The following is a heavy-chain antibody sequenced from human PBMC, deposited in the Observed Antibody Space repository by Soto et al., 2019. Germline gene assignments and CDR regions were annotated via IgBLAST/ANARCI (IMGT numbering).Heavy chain of an antibody. V-gene: IGHV3-30*18. CDR1: GFTFSSYG. J-gene: IGHJ4*02. D-gene: IGHD6-19*01. Sequence: QVQLVESGGGVVQPGGSLRLSCAASGFTFSSYGMHWVRQAPGKRLEWVAVISYDESNKYYADPVKGRFTISRDNSKNTLYLQMNSLGAEDTAVYYCAKDRLGIAVYYFDCGGQGTLVAVSS. CDR3: AKDRLGIAVYYFDC. CDR2: ISYDESNK.